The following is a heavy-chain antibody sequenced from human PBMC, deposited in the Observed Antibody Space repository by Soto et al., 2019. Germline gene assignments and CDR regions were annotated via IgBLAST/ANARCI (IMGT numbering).Heavy chain of an antibody. CDR2: ISSSGSTI. V-gene: IGHV3-48*03. CDR3: ASVVCCTNGVSDAFDI. CDR1: GFTFSSYE. D-gene: IGHD2-8*01. J-gene: IGHJ3*02. Sequence: GGSLRLSCAASGFTFSSYEMNWVRQAPGKGLEWVSYISSSGSTIYYADSVKGRFTISRVNAKNSLYLQMNSLRAEDTAVYYCASVVCCTNGVSDAFDIWGQGTMVTVSS.